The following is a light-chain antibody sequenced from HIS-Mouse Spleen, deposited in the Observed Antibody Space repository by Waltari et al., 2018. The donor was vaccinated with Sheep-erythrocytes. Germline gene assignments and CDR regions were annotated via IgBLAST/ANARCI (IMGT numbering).Light chain of an antibody. CDR3: QQSYSTPQFT. J-gene: IGKJ3*01. CDR1: QSISSY. CDR2: AAS. Sequence: DIQMTQSPSPLSASVGDRVTIPCRASQSISSYLNWYQQKPGKAPKLLIYAASSLQSGVPSRFSGSGSGTDFTLTISSLQPEDFATYYCQQSYSTPQFTFGPGTKVDIK. V-gene: IGKV1-39*01.